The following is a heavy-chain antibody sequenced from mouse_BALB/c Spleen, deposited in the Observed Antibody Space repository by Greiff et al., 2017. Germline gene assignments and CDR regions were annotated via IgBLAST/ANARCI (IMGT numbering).Heavy chain of an antibody. CDR3: ARYDYDGLDY. Sequence: QVQLQQPGAELVKPGASVKLSCKASGYTFTSYWMHWVKQRPGQGLEWIGEIDPSDSYTNYNQKFKGKATLTVDKSSSTAYMQLSSLTSEDSAVYYCARYDYDGLDYWGQGTTRTVSS. V-gene: IGHV1-69*02. D-gene: IGHD2-4*01. J-gene: IGHJ2*01. CDR2: IDPSDSYT. CDR1: GYTFTSYW.